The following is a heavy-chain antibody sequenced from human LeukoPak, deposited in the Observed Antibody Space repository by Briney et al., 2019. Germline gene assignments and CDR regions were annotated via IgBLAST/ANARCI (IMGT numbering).Heavy chain of an antibody. CDR2: IYYSGST. Sequence: SETLSLTCTVSGGSISSSSYYWGWIRQPPGKGLEWIGSIYYSGSTYYNPSLKSRVTISVDTSKNQFSLKLSSVTAADTAVYYCARHLVAAAAHDYWGQGTLVTVSS. CDR3: ARHLVAAAAHDY. J-gene: IGHJ4*02. CDR1: GGSISSSSYY. V-gene: IGHV4-39*01. D-gene: IGHD6-13*01.